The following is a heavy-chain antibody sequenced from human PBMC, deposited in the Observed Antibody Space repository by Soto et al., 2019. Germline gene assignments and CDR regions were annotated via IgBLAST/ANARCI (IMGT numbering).Heavy chain of an antibody. CDR1: GGSISSGGYY. CDR2: IYYSGST. V-gene: IGHV4-31*03. CDR3: ATVPDYGDPAEYFQH. J-gene: IGHJ1*01. D-gene: IGHD4-17*01. Sequence: SETLSLTCTVSGGSISSGGYYWSWIRQHPGKGLEWIGYIYYSGSTYYNPSLKSRVTISVDTSKNQFSLKLSSVTAADTAVYYCATVPDYGDPAEYFQHWGQGTLVTVSS.